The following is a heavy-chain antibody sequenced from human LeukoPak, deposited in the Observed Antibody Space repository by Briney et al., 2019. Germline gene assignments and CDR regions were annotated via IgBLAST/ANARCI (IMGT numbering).Heavy chain of an antibody. CDR3: AKDPCSGGSCHDAFDI. D-gene: IGHD2-15*01. Sequence: AASVKVSCKASGYTFTSYGISWVRQAPGQGLEWMGWVSAYNGNTNYAQKFQGRVTMTTDTPTSTVYMELRSLRSDDTAVYYCAKDPCSGGSCHDAFDIWGQGTMVTVSS. CDR2: VSAYNGNT. J-gene: IGHJ3*02. V-gene: IGHV1-18*01. CDR1: GYTFTSYG.